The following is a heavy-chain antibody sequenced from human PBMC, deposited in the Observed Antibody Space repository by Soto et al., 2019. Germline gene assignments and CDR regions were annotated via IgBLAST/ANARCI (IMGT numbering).Heavy chain of an antibody. CDR3: ARDHNDYVWGSSD. V-gene: IGHV1-69*04. D-gene: IGHD3-16*01. CDR1: GGTFSSYT. CDR2: IIPILGIA. J-gene: IGHJ4*02. Sequence: SVKVSCKASGGTFSSYTISWVRQAPGQGLEWMGRIIPILGIANYAQKFQGRVTITADKSTSTAYMELSSLRSEDTAVYYCARDHNDYVWGSSDWGQGTLVTVSS.